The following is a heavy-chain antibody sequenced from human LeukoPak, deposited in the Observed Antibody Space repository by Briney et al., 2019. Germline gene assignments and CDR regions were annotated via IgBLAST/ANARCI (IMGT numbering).Heavy chain of an antibody. Sequence: SETLSLTCAVSGGSITNENWWSWVRQPPGKGLEWIGEIYHSGSTKYNPSLKSRVTMSVDKSKNQFSLKLTSVTAADTAIYYCWRPYCTNSICSSSVVDSWGQGTLVTVSS. V-gene: IGHV4-4*02. CDR3: WRPYCTNSICSSSVVDS. CDR2: IYHSGST. CDR1: GGSITNENW. J-gene: IGHJ4*02. D-gene: IGHD2-8*01.